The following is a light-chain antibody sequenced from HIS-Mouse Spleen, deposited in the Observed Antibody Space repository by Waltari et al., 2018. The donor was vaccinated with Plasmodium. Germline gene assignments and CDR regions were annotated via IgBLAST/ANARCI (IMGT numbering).Light chain of an antibody. CDR1: QSVSSN. CDR2: GAS. Sequence: EIVMTQSPATLSVSPGERATLSCRASQSVSSNLAWYQQKPGQAPRLLIYGASTKATGIPARCSGGRSGTEFTLTISSLQSEDFAVYYCQQYNNWSFTFGPGTKVDIK. V-gene: IGKV3-15*01. CDR3: QQYNNWSFT. J-gene: IGKJ3*01.